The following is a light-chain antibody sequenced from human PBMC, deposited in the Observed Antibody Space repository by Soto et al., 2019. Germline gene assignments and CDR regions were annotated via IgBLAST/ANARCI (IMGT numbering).Light chain of an antibody. J-gene: IGKJ2*01. Sequence: TLSLSPGEKPTLSCRASQSIGSSLAWYQQKPGQAPRLLIYDASNRATGIPARFSGSGSGTDFTLTISSLEPEDFAVYYCQQRSNWPVTFGQGTKVDIK. V-gene: IGKV3-11*01. CDR1: QSIGSS. CDR2: DAS. CDR3: QQRSNWPVT.